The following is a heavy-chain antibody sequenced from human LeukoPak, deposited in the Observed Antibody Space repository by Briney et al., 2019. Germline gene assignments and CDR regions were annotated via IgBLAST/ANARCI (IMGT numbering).Heavy chain of an antibody. CDR2: INSDGGNT. Sequence: GGSLRLSCAASGFTFSNYWMHWVRRTPGKGLVWVSRINSDGGNTNYADSVKGRFTVSRDNAKNTLYLQINSLRVEDTALYYCVRGGSSVSFDYWGQGTLVAVSS. J-gene: IGHJ4*02. CDR1: GFTFSNYW. CDR3: VRGGSSVSFDY. D-gene: IGHD3-10*01. V-gene: IGHV3-74*01.